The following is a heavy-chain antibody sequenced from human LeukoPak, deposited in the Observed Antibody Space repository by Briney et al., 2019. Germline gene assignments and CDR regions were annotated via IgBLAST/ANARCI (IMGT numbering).Heavy chain of an antibody. CDR1: GFTFSSYG. D-gene: IGHD4-17*01. CDR2: ISYDGSNK. Sequence: GRSLRLSCAASGFTFSSYGMHWVRQAPGKGLEWVAVISYDGSNKYYADSVKGRFTISRDNSKNTLYLQMNSLRAEDTAVYYCATDTVSTDYWGQGTLVTVSS. J-gene: IGHJ4*02. V-gene: IGHV3-30*03. CDR3: ATDTVSTDY.